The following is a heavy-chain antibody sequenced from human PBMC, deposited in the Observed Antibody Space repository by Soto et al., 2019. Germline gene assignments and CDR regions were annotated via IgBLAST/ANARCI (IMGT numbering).Heavy chain of an antibody. Sequence: GSLRLSCSVAGFTVSDSMCWVRQAPGEGLECVSFIRSDGSTLYTGSVRGRFTISRDNSKSTLCLQMDRLRVDDTAEYFCARDASGHFDYWGQGTLVTVSS. D-gene: IGHD6-19*01. CDR3: ARDASGHFDY. CDR1: GFTVSDS. V-gene: IGHV3-53*01. CDR2: IRSDGST. J-gene: IGHJ4*02.